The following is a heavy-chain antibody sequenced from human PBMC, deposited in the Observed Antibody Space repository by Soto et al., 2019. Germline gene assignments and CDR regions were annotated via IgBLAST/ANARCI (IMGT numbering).Heavy chain of an antibody. CDR2: IRHDGSST. D-gene: IGHD3-9*01. J-gene: IGHJ4*02. CDR3: ARGVRYFDRLLNL. Sequence: GGSLRLSCAASGFTLSSYAMSWVRQAPGKGLEWVAAIRHDGSSTYYADSVKGRFTISRDNSKNTLYLQMNSLRAEDTAVYYCARGVRYFDRLLNLWGQGTLVTVSS. V-gene: IGHV3-23*01. CDR1: GFTLSSYA.